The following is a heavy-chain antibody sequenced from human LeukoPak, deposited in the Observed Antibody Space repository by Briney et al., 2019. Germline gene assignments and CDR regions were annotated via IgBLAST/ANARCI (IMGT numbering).Heavy chain of an antibody. J-gene: IGHJ4*02. V-gene: IGHV3-72*01. D-gene: IGHD3-10*01. CDR1: GFIFSDHY. Sequence: GGSLRLSCAASGFIFSDHYMDWVRQAPGKGLEWVGRTRNKANRYTTEYAASVKGRFIISRDDSKKAVHLQMNSLKTEDTAVYYCAREGRWFGELFYDYWGQGTLVTVSS. CDR2: TRNKANRYTT. CDR3: AREGRWFGELFYDY.